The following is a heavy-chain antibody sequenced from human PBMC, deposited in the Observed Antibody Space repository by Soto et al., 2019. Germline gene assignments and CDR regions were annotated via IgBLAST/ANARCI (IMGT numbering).Heavy chain of an antibody. D-gene: IGHD6-19*01. CDR3: AKDRGAVVHTVYYFDY. CDR1: GFTFDDYA. J-gene: IGHJ4*02. Sequence: EVQLAESGGGLVQPGRSLRLSCAASGFTFDDYAMHWVRQAPGKGLEWVSGISWNSGSIGYADSVKGRFTISRDNAKNSLYLQMNSLRAEDTALYYCAKDRGAVVHTVYYFDYWGQGTLVTVSS. V-gene: IGHV3-9*01. CDR2: ISWNSGSI.